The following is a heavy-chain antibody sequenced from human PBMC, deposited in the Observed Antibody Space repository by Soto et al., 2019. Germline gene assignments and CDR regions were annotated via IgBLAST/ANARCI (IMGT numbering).Heavy chain of an antibody. J-gene: IGHJ4*02. CDR2: IIPIFGTA. D-gene: IGHD1-26*01. Sequence: ASVKVSCKASGGTFSSYAISWVRQAPGQGLEWMGGIIPIFGTANYAQKFQGRVTITADESTSTAYMELSSLRSEDTAVYYCARYEGATSGEVYWGQGTLVTVSS. CDR3: ARYEGATSGEVY. V-gene: IGHV1-69*13. CDR1: GGTFSSYA.